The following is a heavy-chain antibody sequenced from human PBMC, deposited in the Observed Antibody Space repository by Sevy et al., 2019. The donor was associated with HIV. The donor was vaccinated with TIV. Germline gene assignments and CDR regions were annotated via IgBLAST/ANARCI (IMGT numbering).Heavy chain of an antibody. D-gene: IGHD1-26*01. CDR3: VAANTWEDY. J-gene: IGHJ4*02. V-gene: IGHV3-74*01. Sequence: GGSLRLSCSASGFTFGSYWMHWVRQAPGKGLVWISGVNSDGSSTNYADSVKGRFTMSRDSAKNMLYLQMNSLRAEDTAVYFCVAANTWEDYWGQGTLVTVSS. CDR2: VNSDGSST. CDR1: GFTFGSYW.